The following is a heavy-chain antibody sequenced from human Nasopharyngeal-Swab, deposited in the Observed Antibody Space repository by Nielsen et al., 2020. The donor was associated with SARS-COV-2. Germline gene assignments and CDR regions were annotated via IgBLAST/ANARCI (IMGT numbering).Heavy chain of an antibody. Sequence: SETLSLTCSVSGELVSSGSFYWSWIRQSPGKGLEWIGSIYYSGNTYYNPSLEGRVTVSVDTSKNQFSLNLRSVTAADTAVYYCARHGGWEVTYCFDHWGQGTLVTVSS. CDR1: GELVSSGSFY. V-gene: IGHV4-39*01. CDR3: ARHGGWEVTYCFDH. CDR2: IYYSGNT. D-gene: IGHD2-15*01. J-gene: IGHJ4*02.